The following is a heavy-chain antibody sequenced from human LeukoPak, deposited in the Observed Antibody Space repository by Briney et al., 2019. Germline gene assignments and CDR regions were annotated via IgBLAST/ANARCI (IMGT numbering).Heavy chain of an antibody. CDR1: GYTFIGYY. V-gene: IGHV1-2*02. CDR3: ARDASPFDY. J-gene: IGHJ4*02. Sequence: GASVKVSCKAFGYTFIGYYIHWVRQAPGQGLEWMGWINPNSGGTNYEEKFQGRVTMTRDTSISTAYMELSRLRSDDTAVYYCARDASPFDYWGQGTLVTVSS. CDR2: INPNSGGT.